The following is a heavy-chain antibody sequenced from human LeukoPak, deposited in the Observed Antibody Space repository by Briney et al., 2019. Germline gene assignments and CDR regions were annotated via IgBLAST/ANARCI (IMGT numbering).Heavy chain of an antibody. Sequence: PSETLSLTCAVYGGSFSGYYWSWIRKPPGKGQEWNGQINRSGSTNYNPSLKSRVTISVDTSKIQFSLKLSSVTAADTAVYYCARRRRDGYNAFDIWGQGTMGTVSS. CDR2: INRSGST. CDR1: GGSFSGYY. CDR3: ARRRRDGYNAFDI. J-gene: IGHJ3*02. V-gene: IGHV4-34*01. D-gene: IGHD5-24*01.